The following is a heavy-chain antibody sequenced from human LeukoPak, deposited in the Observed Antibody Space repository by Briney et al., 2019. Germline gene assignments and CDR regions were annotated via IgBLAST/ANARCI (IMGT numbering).Heavy chain of an antibody. CDR2: INHSGST. CDR3: ARKRLYYDSSGYYYVEWFDP. D-gene: IGHD3-22*01. CDR1: GGSFSGYY. V-gene: IGHV4-34*01. Sequence: SETLSLTCAVYGGSFSGYYWSWIRQPPGKGLEWIGEINHSGSTNYNPSLKSRVTISVDTSKNQFSLKLSSVTAADTAVYYCARKRLYYDSSGYYYVEWFDPWGQGTLVTVSS. J-gene: IGHJ5*02.